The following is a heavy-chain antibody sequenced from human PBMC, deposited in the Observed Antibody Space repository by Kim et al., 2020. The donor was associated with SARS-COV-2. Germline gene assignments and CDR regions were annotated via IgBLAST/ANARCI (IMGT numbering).Heavy chain of an antibody. CDR3: AKWATYDAFDI. Sequence: TYYADAVKGRCTISRDKSKNTVYLQMNSLRAEDTAVYYCAKWATYDAFDIWGQGTMVTVSS. CDR2: T. J-gene: IGHJ3*02. D-gene: IGHD1-26*01. V-gene: IGHV3-23*01.